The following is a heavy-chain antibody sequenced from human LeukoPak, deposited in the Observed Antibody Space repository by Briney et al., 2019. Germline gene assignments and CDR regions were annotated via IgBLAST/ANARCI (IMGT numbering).Heavy chain of an antibody. J-gene: IGHJ4*02. CDR3: ASTALGYCSSTSCPTAFDY. V-gene: IGHV1-18*01. Sequence: GASVKLSCKASGYTFTIYGISWVRHAPGQGLEWMGCISAYNGNTNYAQKLQGRVTMTTDTSTSTAYMELRSLRSDDTAVYYCASTALGYCSSTSCPTAFDYWGQGTLVTVSS. CDR2: ISAYNGNT. CDR1: GYTFTIYG. D-gene: IGHD2-2*01.